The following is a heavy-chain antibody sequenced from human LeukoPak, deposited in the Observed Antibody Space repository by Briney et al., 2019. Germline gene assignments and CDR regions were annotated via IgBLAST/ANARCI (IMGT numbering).Heavy chain of an antibody. CDR3: ARGGSTVPTPGY. CDR1: GFTFSSYG. Sequence: GGSLRLSCAASGFTFSSYGIFWVRQAPGKGLEWVAVISYHGSNKYYADSVKGRFTISRDNSKNTLYLQMNSLRAEDTAVYYCARGGSTVPTPGYWGQGTLVTVSS. J-gene: IGHJ4*02. D-gene: IGHD4-23*01. V-gene: IGHV3-30*03. CDR2: ISYHGSNK.